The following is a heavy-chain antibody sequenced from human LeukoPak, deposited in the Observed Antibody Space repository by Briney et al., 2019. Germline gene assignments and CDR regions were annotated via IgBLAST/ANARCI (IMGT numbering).Heavy chain of an antibody. V-gene: IGHV4-38-2*01. J-gene: IGHJ4*02. CDR3: ARVVPAGYYFGY. D-gene: IGHD2-2*01. CDR2: IYHSGST. CDR1: GYSISSGYY. Sequence: SETLSLTCAVSGYSISSGYYWGWIRQPPGKGLEWIGSIYHSGSTYYKPSLKSRVTISVDTAKNQFSLKLSSVTAADTAVYYCARVVPAGYYFGYWGQGTLVTVSS.